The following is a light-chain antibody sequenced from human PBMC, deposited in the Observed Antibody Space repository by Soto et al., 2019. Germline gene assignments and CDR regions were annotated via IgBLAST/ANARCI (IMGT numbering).Light chain of an antibody. CDR3: QQSYGTSRT. CDR1: QSISSH. CDR2: AAS. J-gene: IGKJ2*01. Sequence: DIQMTQSPSSLSASVGDRVTLACRASQSISSHLNWYQQKPGKAPKLLIFAASSLQSGVPSRFSGSGSGTDFTLTISSLHPEDLATYYCQQSYGTSRTFGQGTRLEVK. V-gene: IGKV1-39*01.